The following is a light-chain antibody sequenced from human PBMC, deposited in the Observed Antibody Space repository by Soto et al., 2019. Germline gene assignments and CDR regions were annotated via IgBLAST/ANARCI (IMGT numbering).Light chain of an antibody. V-gene: IGKV1-39*01. CDR3: QQSYSTPLT. CDR1: QSITTY. Sequence: DIQMTQSPSSLSASVGDRVTITCRASQSITTYLHWYQQKPGKAPNLLIYAASNLQNGVPSRFSGSGSGTDFTLTISSLQPEDFATYYCQQSYSTPLTFGGGTKVDIK. CDR2: AAS. J-gene: IGKJ4*01.